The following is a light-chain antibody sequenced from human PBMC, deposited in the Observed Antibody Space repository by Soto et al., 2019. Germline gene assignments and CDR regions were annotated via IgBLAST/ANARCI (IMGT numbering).Light chain of an antibody. CDR1: SSDVGGYNY. J-gene: IGLJ1*01. V-gene: IGLV2-14*01. CDR2: EVS. Sequence: QSVLTQPASVAGSPGQSITISCTGTSSDVGGYNYVSWYQQHPGKATKLMSYEVSNRPLGVSNRFSGSKSGNTDSLTISGLQAEDEADYYCTSYTSSSTLDVFGTGTKVTVL. CDR3: TSYTSSSTLDV.